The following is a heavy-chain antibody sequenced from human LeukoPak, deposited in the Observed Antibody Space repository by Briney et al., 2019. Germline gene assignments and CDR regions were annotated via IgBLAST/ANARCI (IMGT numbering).Heavy chain of an antibody. CDR2: ISAYNGNT. J-gene: IGHJ3*02. D-gene: IGHD2-2*02. CDR1: GYTFTSYG. V-gene: IGHV1-18*01. Sequence: EASVQVSCKASGYTFTSYGISWVRQAPGQGLEWMGRISAYNGNTVYAQNLQGRVTMTTDTSTSTAYMELRSLRSDDTAVYYCARETKMYQLLDPDAFDMWGQGTMATVSS. CDR3: ARETKMYQLLDPDAFDM.